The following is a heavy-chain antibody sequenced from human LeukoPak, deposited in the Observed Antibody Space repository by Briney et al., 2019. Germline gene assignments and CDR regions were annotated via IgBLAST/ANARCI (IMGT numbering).Heavy chain of an antibody. V-gene: IGHV3-48*03. D-gene: IGHD4-23*01. CDR3: ARGGNNSARLFDY. CDR1: GFTFSSYE. J-gene: IGHJ4*02. CDR2: ISSRDSII. Sequence: PGGSLRLSCAASGFTFSSYEMNWVRQAPGKGLEWVSYISSRDSIIYYADSVKGRFTISRDNAKNSLYLQMNSLRAEDTAVYYCARGGNNSARLFDYWGQGTLVTVSS.